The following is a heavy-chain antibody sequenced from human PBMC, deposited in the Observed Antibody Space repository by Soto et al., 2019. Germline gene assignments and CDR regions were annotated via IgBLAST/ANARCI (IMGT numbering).Heavy chain of an antibody. CDR3: ARGLYYDFWSGYSDAFDI. CDR1: GGSFSGFY. D-gene: IGHD3-3*01. V-gene: IGHV4-34*01. CDR2: INHSGSA. J-gene: IGHJ3*02. Sequence: SETLSLTCAVYGGSFSGFYWSWIRQPPGKGLEWIGEINHSGSANYNPSLKSRVTISVDTSKNQFSLKLSSVTAADTAVYYCARGLYYDFWSGYSDAFDIWGQGTMVTVSS.